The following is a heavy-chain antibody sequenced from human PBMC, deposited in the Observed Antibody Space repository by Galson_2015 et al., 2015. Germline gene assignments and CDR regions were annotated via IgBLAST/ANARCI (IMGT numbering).Heavy chain of an antibody. D-gene: IGHD3-22*01. V-gene: IGHV1-69*10. CDR3: ARDIYDSLDAFDI. J-gene: IGHJ3*02. Sequence: SVKVSCKASGGTFSSYAISWVRQAPGQGLEWMGGIINIFGIANYAQKFQGRVTITADKSTSTAYMELSSLRSEDTAVYYCARDIYDSLDAFDIWGQGTMVTVSS. CDR1: GGTFSSYA. CDR2: IINIFGIA.